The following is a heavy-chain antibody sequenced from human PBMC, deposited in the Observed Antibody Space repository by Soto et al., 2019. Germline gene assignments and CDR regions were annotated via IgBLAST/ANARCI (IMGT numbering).Heavy chain of an antibody. CDR3: AREEGGGYDHRWFDP. V-gene: IGHV4-31*03. CDR2: IYYSGGT. J-gene: IGHJ5*02. CDR1: GGSISSGGYY. Sequence: QVQLQESGPGLVKPSQTLSLTCTVSGGSISSGGYYWSWIRQHPGKGLEWIGYIYYSGGTYYNPPLNSRFTISVDTSKNPFSLKLSSVTAADTAVYYCAREEGGGYDHRWFDPWGQGTLVTVSS. D-gene: IGHD5-12*01.